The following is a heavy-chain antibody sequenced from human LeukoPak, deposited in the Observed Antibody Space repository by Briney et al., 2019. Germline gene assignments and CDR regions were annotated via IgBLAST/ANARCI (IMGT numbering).Heavy chain of an antibody. Sequence: GGSLRLSCAASGXTFSTYWLHWVRQAPGKGLVWVLRVNRDGSSTSYADSVKGRFTISRDNAKNTLYLQMNSLRAEDTAVYYCARDRETYYDILTGYYTLGDAFDIWGQGTMVTVSS. J-gene: IGHJ3*02. D-gene: IGHD3-9*01. CDR1: GXTFSTYW. CDR2: VNRDGSST. V-gene: IGHV3-74*01. CDR3: ARDRETYYDILTGYYTLGDAFDI.